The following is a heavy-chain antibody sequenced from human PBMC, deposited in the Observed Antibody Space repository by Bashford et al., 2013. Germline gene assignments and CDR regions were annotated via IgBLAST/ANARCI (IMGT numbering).Heavy chain of an antibody. V-gene: IGHV1-2*06. CDR3: ARSPPLGNWFDP. J-gene: IGHJ5*02. CDR1: GYTFTGYY. D-gene: IGHD7-27*01. Sequence: ASVKVSCKASGYTFTGYYMHWVRQAPGQGLEWMGRINPNSGGTNYAQKFQGRVTMTRDTSISTAYMELSRLRSDDTAVYYCARSPPLGNWFDPWGQGTLVTVSS. CDR2: INPNSGGT.